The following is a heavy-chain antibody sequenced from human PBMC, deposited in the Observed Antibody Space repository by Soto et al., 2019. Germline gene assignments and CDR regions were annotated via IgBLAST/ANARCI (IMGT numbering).Heavy chain of an antibody. V-gene: IGHV1-2*02. D-gene: IGHD3-16*01. Sequence: QVQLVQSGAEVKEPGASVKVSCKASGYNFVDYFIHWMRQAPGQGLECLGWMSPKTGVINYLQNFQGRVAMTRDTSTNTAYMELSRLTSDDTAVYFCVRENWSYVDWGQGTLVSVSP. CDR3: VRENWSYVD. CDR2: MSPKTGVI. J-gene: IGHJ4*02. CDR1: GYNFVDYF.